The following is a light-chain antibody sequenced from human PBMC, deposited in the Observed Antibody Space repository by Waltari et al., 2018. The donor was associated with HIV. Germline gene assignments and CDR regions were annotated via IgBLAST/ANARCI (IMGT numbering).Light chain of an antibody. CDR1: EYLSSSF. Sequence: EVVLTQSPGTLSLSPGERATLSCKTSEYLSSSFLGWYQQKAGQAPRLLIYGASSRATGIPERFSGSGSGTDFTLTINRLEPEDFAVYYCQQYGSLPVTFGQGTKLEIK. V-gene: IGKV3-20*01. CDR2: GAS. CDR3: QQYGSLPVT. J-gene: IGKJ2*01.